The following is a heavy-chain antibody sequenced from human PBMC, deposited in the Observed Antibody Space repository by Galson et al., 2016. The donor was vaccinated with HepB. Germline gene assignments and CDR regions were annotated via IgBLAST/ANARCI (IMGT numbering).Heavy chain of an antibody. J-gene: IGHJ4*02. D-gene: IGHD3-10*01. Sequence: SLRLSCAASGFTVSSNYMNWVRQAPGKGLEWVSIIYGGGNTYYADSVKDRFTISRDNAKNTLYLQMNSLRVEDTAVYYCARTHMTMVRGLTAIDYWGQGTLVTVSS. V-gene: IGHV3-66*01. CDR3: ARTHMTMVRGLTAIDY. CDR2: IYGGGNT. CDR1: GFTVSSNY.